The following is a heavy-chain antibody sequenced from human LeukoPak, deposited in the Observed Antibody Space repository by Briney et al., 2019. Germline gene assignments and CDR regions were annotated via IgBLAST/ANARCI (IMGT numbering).Heavy chain of an antibody. Sequence: PSETLSLTCTVSGGSISSSSYHWGWIRQPPGKGLEWIGSIYYSGSTYYNPSLKSRVTISVDTSKNQFSLKLSSVTAADTAVYYCARQRKVRFLEWLLSTYFDYWGQGTLVTVSS. CDR3: ARQRKVRFLEWLLSTYFDY. CDR2: IYYSGST. CDR1: GGSISSSSYH. D-gene: IGHD3-3*01. J-gene: IGHJ4*02. V-gene: IGHV4-39*01.